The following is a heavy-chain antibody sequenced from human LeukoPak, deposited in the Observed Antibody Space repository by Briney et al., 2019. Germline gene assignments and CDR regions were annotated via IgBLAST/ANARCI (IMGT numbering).Heavy chain of an antibody. CDR2: ISYDGSIK. Sequence: PGGSLRLSCAASGFTFSSYAMHWVRQAPGKGLEWVAVISYDGSIKYYADSVKGRFTISRDNSKNTLYLQMNSLRAEDTAVYYCAKGPYGSGSYRFDYWGQGTLVTVSS. J-gene: IGHJ4*02. CDR3: AKGPYGSGSYRFDY. CDR1: GFTFSSYA. V-gene: IGHV3-30*04. D-gene: IGHD3-10*01.